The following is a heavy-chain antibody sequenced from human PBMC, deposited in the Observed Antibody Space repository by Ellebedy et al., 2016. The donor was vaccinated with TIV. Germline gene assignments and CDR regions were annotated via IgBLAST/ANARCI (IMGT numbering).Heavy chain of an antibody. CDR2: ISAYNGNT. V-gene: IGHV1-18*04. J-gene: IGHJ5*02. Sequence: AALVKVSCKASGYTFTSYGISWVRQAPGQGLEWMGWISAYNGNTNYAQKLQGRVTMTTDTSTSTAYMELRSLRSDDTAVYYCVRDITYYDILTGYLSNWFDPWGQGTLVTVSS. CDR3: VRDITYYDILTGYLSNWFDP. CDR1: GYTFTSYG. D-gene: IGHD3-9*01.